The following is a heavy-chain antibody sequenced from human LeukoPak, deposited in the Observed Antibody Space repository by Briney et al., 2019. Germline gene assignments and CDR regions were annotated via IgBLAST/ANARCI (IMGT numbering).Heavy chain of an antibody. Sequence: SVKVSCKASGFTFTSSAVQWVRQARGQRLEWIGWIVVGSANTNYAQKFQERVTITRDMSTSTAYMELSSLRSEDTAVYYCAADDGDILTAPGDYWGQGTLVTVSS. CDR1: GFTFTSSA. CDR3: AADDGDILTAPGDY. J-gene: IGHJ4*02. CDR2: IVVGSANT. V-gene: IGHV1-58*01. D-gene: IGHD3-9*01.